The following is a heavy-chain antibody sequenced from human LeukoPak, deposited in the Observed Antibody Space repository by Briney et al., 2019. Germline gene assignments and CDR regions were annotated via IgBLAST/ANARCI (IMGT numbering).Heavy chain of an antibody. CDR1: GFTFSSYA. CDR3: ARRLESSWYGLLFDP. CDR2: ISYDGSNK. Sequence: PGGSLRLSCAASGFTFSSYAMHWVRQAPGKGLEWVAVISYDGSNKYYADSVKGRFTISRDNSKNTLYLQMNSLRAEDTAVYYCARRLESSWYGLLFDPWGQGTLVTVSS. D-gene: IGHD6-13*01. V-gene: IGHV3-30-3*01. J-gene: IGHJ5*02.